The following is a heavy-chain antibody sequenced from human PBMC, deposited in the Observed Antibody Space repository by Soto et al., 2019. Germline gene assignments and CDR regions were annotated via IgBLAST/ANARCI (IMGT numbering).Heavy chain of an antibody. CDR3: ARDLRYCSGGSCYLSWFDP. CDR2: MNPNSGNT. CDR1: GYTFTSYY. D-gene: IGHD2-15*01. J-gene: IGHJ5*02. V-gene: IGHV1-8*01. Sequence: SVKVSCKASGYTFTSYYINWVRQATGQGLEWMGWMNPNSGNTGYAQKFQGRVTMTRNTSISTAYMELSSLRSEDTAVYYCARDLRYCSGGSCYLSWFDPWGQGTLVTVSS.